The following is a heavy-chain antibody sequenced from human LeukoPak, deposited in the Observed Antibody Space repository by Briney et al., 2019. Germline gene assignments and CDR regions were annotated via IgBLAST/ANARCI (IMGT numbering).Heavy chain of an antibody. J-gene: IGHJ4*02. CDR3: ARYDILTGFSFDY. CDR1: GYTFTGYY. D-gene: IGHD3-9*01. CDR2: INPNSGGT. V-gene: IGHV1-2*02. Sequence: ASVKVSCKASGYTFTGYYMHWVRQAPGQGLEWMGWINPNSGGTNYAQKFQGRVTMTRDTSISTAYTELSRLRSDDTAVYYCARYDILTGFSFDYWGQGTLVTVSS.